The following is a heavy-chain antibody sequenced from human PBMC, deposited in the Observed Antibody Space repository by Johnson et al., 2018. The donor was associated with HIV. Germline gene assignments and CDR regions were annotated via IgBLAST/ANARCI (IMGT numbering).Heavy chain of an antibody. CDR3: VKDSKRELLQGKDAFDM. CDR1: GFTFSSYA. CDR2: ISYDGSNK. V-gene: IGHV3-30*04. Sequence: QMQLVESGGGVVQPGRSLRLSCAASGFTFSSYAMHWVRQAPGKGLEWVAVISYDGSNKYYADSVKGRFTISRDNSKNTLHLQMNSLRVEDTAIYYCVKDSKRELLQGKDAFDMWGQGTMVTVSS. J-gene: IGHJ3*02. D-gene: IGHD1-7*01.